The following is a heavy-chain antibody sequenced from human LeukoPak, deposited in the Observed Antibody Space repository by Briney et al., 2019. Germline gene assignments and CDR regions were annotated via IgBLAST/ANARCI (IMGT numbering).Heavy chain of an antibody. CDR1: GFSFSNYA. Sequence: PGGSLRLSCAASGFSFSNYAMTWVRQAPGKGLEWVSGISGSGSYPYYADSVRGRFTISRDNSKNTLYLQINSLRADDTALYYCAKDLTSSPGSRIPDWGQGTLVTVSS. V-gene: IGHV3-23*01. CDR3: AKDLTSSPGSRIPD. CDR2: ISGSGSYP. D-gene: IGHD1-1*01. J-gene: IGHJ4*02.